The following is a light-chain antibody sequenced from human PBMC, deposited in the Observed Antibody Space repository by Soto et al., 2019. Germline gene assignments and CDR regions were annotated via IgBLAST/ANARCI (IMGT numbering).Light chain of an antibody. J-gene: IGLJ1*01. CDR3: SSYTSSSTYV. CDR2: DVS. V-gene: IGLV2-14*01. Sequence: QSVLTQRASGSGSPGQSIAISCTGTSSDVGGYNYVSWYQQHPGKAPKLMVCDVSNRPSGVSNRFSGSKSGNTASLTISGLQAEDEADYYCSSYTSSSTYVFGTGTKVTVL. CDR1: SSDVGGYNY.